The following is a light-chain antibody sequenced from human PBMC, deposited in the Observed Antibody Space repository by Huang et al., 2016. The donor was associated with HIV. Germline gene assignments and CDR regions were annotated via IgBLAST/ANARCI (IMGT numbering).Light chain of an antibody. CDR1: KNITKS. CDR3: QQSFSVPRT. V-gene: IGKV1-39*01. J-gene: IGKJ1*01. Sequence: DIQMTQSPPSLSASVGDRVTFTCREDKNITKSLNWYQQKPGKAPKLLIYTVSTFESGVPSRFSGSGSGSRFTLNIGNLQPEDFATYYCQQSFSVPRTFG. CDR2: TVS.